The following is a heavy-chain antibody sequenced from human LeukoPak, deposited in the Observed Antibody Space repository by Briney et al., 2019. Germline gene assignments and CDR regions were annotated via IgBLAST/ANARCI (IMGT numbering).Heavy chain of an antibody. Sequence: KPSETLSLTCTVSGGSISSYYWSWIRQPPGKGLEWIGYISYSGSTNYSPSLKSRVTMSVDTSKNQFSLKLSSVTAADTAVYYCARDVPGPVIGCYGMDVWGQGTTVTVSS. J-gene: IGHJ6*02. CDR1: GGSISSYY. V-gene: IGHV4-59*01. CDR2: ISYSGST. CDR3: ARDVPGPVIGCYGMDV. D-gene: IGHD3-22*01.